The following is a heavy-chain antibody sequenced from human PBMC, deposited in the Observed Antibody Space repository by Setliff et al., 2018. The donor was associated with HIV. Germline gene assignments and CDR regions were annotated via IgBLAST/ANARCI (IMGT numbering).Heavy chain of an antibody. CDR2: IIPILGVA. J-gene: IGHJ5*02. CDR1: RSTFNSHT. CDR3: ASTTYYYDSSGHPPGWFDP. D-gene: IGHD3-22*01. Sequence: ASVKVSCKASRSTFNSHTINWVRQAPGQGLDWMGRIIPILGVANYAQRFQGKVTITADKSTSTAYMELTSLRFDDTAMYYCASTTYYYDSSGHPPGWFDPWGQGTLVTVSS. V-gene: IGHV1-69*02.